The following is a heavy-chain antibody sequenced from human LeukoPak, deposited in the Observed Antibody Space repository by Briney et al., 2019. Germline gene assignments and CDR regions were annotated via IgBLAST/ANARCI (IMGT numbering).Heavy chain of an antibody. CDR3: AREVDDSSGYYYFDY. J-gene: IGHJ4*02. V-gene: IGHV3-53*01. CDR1: GFTVSSNY. CDR2: IYSGGST. Sequence: GGSLRLSCAASGFTVSSNYMSWVRQAPGKGLEWVSVIYSGGSTYYADSVKGRFTISRDSSKNTLYLQMNSLRAEDTAVYYCAREVDDSSGYYYFDYWGQGTLVTVSS. D-gene: IGHD3-22*01.